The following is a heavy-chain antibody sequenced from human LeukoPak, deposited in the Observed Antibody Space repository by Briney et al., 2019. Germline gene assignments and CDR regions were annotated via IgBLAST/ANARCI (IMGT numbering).Heavy chain of an antibody. CDR3: AKREMYDILTGYYLGMDV. CDR1: GFTFSSNA. D-gene: IGHD3-9*01. J-gene: IGHJ6*02. Sequence: GASLRLSCAASGFTFSSNAMSCVRQAPGKGLEWVSAISGSGGSTYYADSVKGRFTISRDNSKNTLYLQMNSLRAEDTAVYYCAKREMYDILTGYYLGMDVWGQGTTVTVSS. CDR2: ISGSGGST. V-gene: IGHV3-23*01.